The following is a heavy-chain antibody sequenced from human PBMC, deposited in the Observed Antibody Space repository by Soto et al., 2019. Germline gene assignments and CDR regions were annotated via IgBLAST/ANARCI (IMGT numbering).Heavy chain of an antibody. V-gene: IGHV3-15*07. J-gene: IGHJ4*02. CDR2: IKSKNDGETT. CDR3: ATDVPSQGRGEFDY. Sequence: EVQLVESGGGLVKPGGSLRLSCAAFGFTFNTAWMSWVRQAPGKGLEWVGRIKSKNDGETTDYAAPVKGGFFISRDDSENTLYLQMNSLKTEDTAMYYCATDVPSQGRGEFDYWGQGVLVTVSS. CDR1: GFTFNTAW.